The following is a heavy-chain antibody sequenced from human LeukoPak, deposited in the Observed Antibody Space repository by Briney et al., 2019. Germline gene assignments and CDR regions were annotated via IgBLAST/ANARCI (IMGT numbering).Heavy chain of an antibody. CDR2: IIPIFGTA. J-gene: IGHJ4*02. CDR1: GGTFSSYA. V-gene: IGHV1-69*05. Sequence: SVKDSCKASGGTFSSYAISWVRQAPGQGLEWMGRIIPIFGTANYAQKFQGRVTITTDEFTSTDYMELSSLRSEDTAVYYCARVGGATEYYFDYWGQGTLVTVSS. D-gene: IGHD1-26*01. CDR3: ARVGGATEYYFDY.